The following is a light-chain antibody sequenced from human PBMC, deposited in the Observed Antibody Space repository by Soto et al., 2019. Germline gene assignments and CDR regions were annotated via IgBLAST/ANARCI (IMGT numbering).Light chain of an antibody. Sequence: DIVMTQSPDSLAVSLGERATINCKSSQSILFSSNNKNYLTWYQQKPGPPPKPLIYWASTRESGVPDRFSGSGSGRDFTLTIRRTKAEDVAVYYCQQYYSTPVTFGRGTKVEIK. J-gene: IGKJ4*01. V-gene: IGKV4-1*01. CDR3: QQYYSTPVT. CDR1: QSILFSSNNKNY. CDR2: WAS.